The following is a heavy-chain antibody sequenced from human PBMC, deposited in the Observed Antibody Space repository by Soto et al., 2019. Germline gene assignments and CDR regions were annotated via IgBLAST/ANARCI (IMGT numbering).Heavy chain of an antibody. CDR1: GGTFSSYA. Sequence: ASVKVSCKASGGTFSSYAISWVRQAPGQGLEWTGGIIPIFGTANYAQKFQGRVTITADESTSTAYMELSSLRSEDTAVYYCARTWTTFNYYYGMDVWGQGTTVTVSS. V-gene: IGHV1-69*13. CDR2: IIPIFGTA. CDR3: ARTWTTFNYYYGMDV. J-gene: IGHJ6*02. D-gene: IGHD4-17*01.